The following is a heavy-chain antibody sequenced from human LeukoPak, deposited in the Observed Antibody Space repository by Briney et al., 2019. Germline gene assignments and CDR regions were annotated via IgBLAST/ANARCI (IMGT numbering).Heavy chain of an antibody. D-gene: IGHD5-12*01. CDR3: ASSRGYSGYDPIDY. V-gene: IGHV3-30-3*01. CDR2: ISYDGSNK. CDR1: GFNFEDYA. Sequence: GGSLRLSCATSGFNFEDYAMNWVRQAPGKGLEWVAVISYDGSNKYYADSVKGRFTISRDNSKNTLYLQMNSLRAEDTAVYYCASSRGYSGYDPIDYWGQGTLVTVSS. J-gene: IGHJ4*02.